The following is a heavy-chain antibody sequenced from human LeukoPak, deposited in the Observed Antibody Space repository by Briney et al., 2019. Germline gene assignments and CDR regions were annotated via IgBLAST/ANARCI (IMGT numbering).Heavy chain of an antibody. Sequence: GGSLRLSCAASGFTFSSYAMSWVRQAPGKGLEWVSAISGSGGSTYYADSVKGRFTISRDNSKNTLYLQMNSLRVEDTAVYYCAKDLGLWFGENPCLGMDVWGQGTTVTVSS. CDR3: AKDLGLWFGENPCLGMDV. CDR2: ISGSGGST. CDR1: GFTFSSYA. J-gene: IGHJ6*02. V-gene: IGHV3-23*01. D-gene: IGHD3-10*01.